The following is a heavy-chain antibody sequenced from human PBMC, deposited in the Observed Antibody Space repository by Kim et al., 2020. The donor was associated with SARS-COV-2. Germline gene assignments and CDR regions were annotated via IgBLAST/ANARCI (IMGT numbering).Heavy chain of an antibody. D-gene: IGHD5-12*01. V-gene: IGHV3-53*01. Sequence: YAGSVQGRFTISRDNAKNTLYLQMNGLRAEDTAVYYCARWGGYEAVPFDIWGQGTMVTVSS. CDR3: ARWGGYEAVPFDI. J-gene: IGHJ3*02.